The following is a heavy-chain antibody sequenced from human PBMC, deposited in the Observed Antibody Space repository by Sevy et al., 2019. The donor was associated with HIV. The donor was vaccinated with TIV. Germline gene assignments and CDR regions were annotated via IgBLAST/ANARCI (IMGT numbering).Heavy chain of an antibody. CDR1: GDSVSSNSAA. V-gene: IGHV6-1*01. Sequence: SQTLSLTCAISGDSVSSNSAAWNWIRQSPSRGLEWLGRTYYRSKWYNDYAVSVKSRITINPDTSKNQFFLQLNSMTPEDTAVYYCGGGREYSSCWYGLTAEGAFDIWGQGTMVTVSS. D-gene: IGHD6-19*01. CDR2: TYYRSKWYN. CDR3: GGGREYSSCWYGLTAEGAFDI. J-gene: IGHJ3*02.